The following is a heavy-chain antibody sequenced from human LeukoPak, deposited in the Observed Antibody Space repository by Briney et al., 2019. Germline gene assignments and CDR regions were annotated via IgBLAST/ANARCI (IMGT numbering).Heavy chain of an antibody. J-gene: IGHJ4*02. CDR1: GFTFSSYA. CDR3: AKKGERGYSGYVDY. Sequence: GGSLRLSCAASGFTFSSYAMSWVRQAPGKELEWVSAISGSGGSTYYADSVKGRFTISRDNSKNTLYLQMNSLRAEDTAVYYCAKKGERGYSGYVDYWGQGTLVTVSS. CDR2: ISGSGGST. D-gene: IGHD5-12*01. V-gene: IGHV3-23*01.